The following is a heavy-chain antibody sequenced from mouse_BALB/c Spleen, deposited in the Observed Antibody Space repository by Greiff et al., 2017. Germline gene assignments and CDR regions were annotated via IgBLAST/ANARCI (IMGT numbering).Heavy chain of an antibody. CDR1: GFTFSDYY. V-gene: IGHV5-4*02. CDR2: ISDGGSYT. CDR3: ARDRTWTCFDY. Sequence: EVQRVESGGGLVKPGGSLKLSCAASGFTFSDYYMYWVRQTPEKRLEWVATISDGGSYTYYQDSVKGRFTISRDNAKNNLYLQMSSLKSEDTAMYYCARDRTWTCFDYWGQGTTLTVSA. J-gene: IGHJ2*01.